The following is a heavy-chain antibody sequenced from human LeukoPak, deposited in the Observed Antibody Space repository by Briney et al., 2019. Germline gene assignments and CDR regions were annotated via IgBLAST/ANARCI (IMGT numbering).Heavy chain of an antibody. V-gene: IGHV3-48*03. Sequence: GGSLTLSCAASGFTFSSYEMNWVRQAPGKGLEWVSYISSSGSTIYYADSVKGRFTISRDNAKNSLYLQINSLRAEDTAVYYCARDCGGGSCYGPYDAFDIWGQGTMATVSS. CDR2: ISSSGSTI. J-gene: IGHJ3*02. D-gene: IGHD2-15*01. CDR3: ARDCGGGSCYGPYDAFDI. CDR1: GFTFSSYE.